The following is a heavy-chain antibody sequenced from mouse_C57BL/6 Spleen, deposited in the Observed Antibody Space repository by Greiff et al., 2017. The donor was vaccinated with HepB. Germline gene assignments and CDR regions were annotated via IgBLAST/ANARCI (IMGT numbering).Heavy chain of an antibody. CDR3: ARGDYSKIWYFDV. CDR1: GYTFTSYW. D-gene: IGHD2-5*01. V-gene: IGHV1-55*01. J-gene: IGHJ1*03. Sequence: VQLQQSGAELVKPGASVKMSCKASGYTFTSYWITWVKQRPGQGLEWIGDIYPGSGSTNYNEKFKSKATLTVDTSSSTAYMQLSSLTSEDSAVYYCARGDYSKIWYFDVWGTGTTVTVSS. CDR2: IYPGSGST.